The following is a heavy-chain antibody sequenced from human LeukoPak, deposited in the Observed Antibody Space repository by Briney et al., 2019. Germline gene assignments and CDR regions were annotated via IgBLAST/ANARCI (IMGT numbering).Heavy chain of an antibody. Sequence: GASVKVSCKASGYTFTSYGISWVRQAPGQGLEWMGWISAYNGNTNYAQKLQGRVTMTTDTSTSTAYMELRSLRSDDTAVYHCARDRISMITFGGVIGGTGYWGQGALVTVSS. D-gene: IGHD3-16*02. CDR3: ARDRISMITFGGVIGGTGY. J-gene: IGHJ4*02. CDR1: GYTFTSYG. CDR2: ISAYNGNT. V-gene: IGHV1-18*01.